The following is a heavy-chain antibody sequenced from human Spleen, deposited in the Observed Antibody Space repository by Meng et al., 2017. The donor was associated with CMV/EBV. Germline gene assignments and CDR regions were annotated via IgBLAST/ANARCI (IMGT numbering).Heavy chain of an antibody. CDR2: IIPILGIA. D-gene: IGHD6-19*01. V-gene: IGHV1-69*02. Sequence: SVKVSCKASGGTFSSYTISWVRQAPGQGLEWMGRIIPILGIANYAQKFQGRVTITADKSTSTAYMELSSLRSEDTAVYYCARALTAVAGTTLYYYYGMDVWVQGTTVTVSS. J-gene: IGHJ6*02. CDR1: GGTFSSYT. CDR3: ARALTAVAGTTLYYYYGMDV.